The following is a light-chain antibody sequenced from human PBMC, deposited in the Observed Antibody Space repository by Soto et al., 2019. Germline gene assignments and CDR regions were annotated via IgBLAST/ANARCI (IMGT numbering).Light chain of an antibody. V-gene: IGKV3-15*01. CDR3: QQSNNWPKT. J-gene: IGKJ1*01. CDR1: QSVGSN. CDR2: DAS. Sequence: EIVMTQSPDTLFVSPGETATLSCRASQSVGSNLAWYQQKPGQAPRLLISDASTRAAGLPARFSGSGSGTEFTLTISSLQSEDFAVYYCQQSNNWPKTFGQGTKV.